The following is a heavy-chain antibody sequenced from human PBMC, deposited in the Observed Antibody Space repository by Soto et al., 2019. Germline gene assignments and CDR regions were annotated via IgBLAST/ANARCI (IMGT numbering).Heavy chain of an antibody. D-gene: IGHD3-3*01. V-gene: IGHV6-1*01. CDR2: TYYRSKWYN. Sequence: PSPNLSLTCAISGDSVPSNSAALNWIRQAPSRVLEWLGRTYYRSKWYNDYAVSVKSRITINPDTSKNQFSLQLNSVTPEDTAVYYCARDRITIFGVVRAVFDYWGQGTLVTVSS. CDR1: GDSVPSNSAA. CDR3: ARDRITIFGVVRAVFDY. J-gene: IGHJ4*02.